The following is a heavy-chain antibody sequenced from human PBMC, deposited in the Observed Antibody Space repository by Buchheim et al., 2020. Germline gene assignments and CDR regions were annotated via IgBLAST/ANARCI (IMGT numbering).Heavy chain of an antibody. CDR2: IYTGGST. CDR3: ARAGGYTFYGMDV. V-gene: IGHV3-66*01. J-gene: IGHJ6*02. Sequence: EVQLVESGGGLVQPGGSLRLSCAASGFTVSDNYMSWVRQAPGKGLEWVAVIYTGGSTNYADSVKGRFTISRDISKNTLYLQMNSLRAGDTAVYYCARAGGYTFYGMDVWGQGTT. D-gene: IGHD5-18*01. CDR1: GFTVSDNY.